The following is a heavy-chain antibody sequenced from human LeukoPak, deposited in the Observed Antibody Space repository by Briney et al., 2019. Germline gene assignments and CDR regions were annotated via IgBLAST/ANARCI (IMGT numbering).Heavy chain of an antibody. D-gene: IGHD2-2*01. CDR2: ISAYNGNP. CDR1: GYTFTSYG. J-gene: IGHJ6*03. CDR3: ARDRGYQLPRSASNYYYYYMDV. Sequence: ASVKVSCKASGYTFTSYGISWVRQAPGQGLEWMGWISAYNGNPNYAQKLQGRVTMTTDTSTSTAYMELRSLRSDDTAVYYCARDRGYQLPRSASNYYYYYMDVWGKGTTVSVSS. V-gene: IGHV1-18*01.